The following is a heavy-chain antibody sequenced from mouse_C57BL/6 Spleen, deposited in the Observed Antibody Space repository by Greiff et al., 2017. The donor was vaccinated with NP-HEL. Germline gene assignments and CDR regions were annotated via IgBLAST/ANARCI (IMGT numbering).Heavy chain of an antibody. CDR3: ARIEGYYFDY. CDR1: GFTFSSYT. V-gene: IGHV5-9*01. CDR2: ISGGGGNT. J-gene: IGHJ2*01. Sequence: EVKLMESGGGLVKPGGSLKLSCAASGFTFSSYTMSWVRQTPEKRLEWVATISGGGGNTYYPDSVKGRFTISRDNAKNTLYLQMSSLRSEDTALYYCARIEGYYFDYWGQGTTLTVSS.